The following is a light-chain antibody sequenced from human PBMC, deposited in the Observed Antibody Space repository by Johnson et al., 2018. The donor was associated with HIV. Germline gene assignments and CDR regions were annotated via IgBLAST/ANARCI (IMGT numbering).Light chain of an antibody. V-gene: IGLV1-51*01. CDR3: GTWDSSLSVLYV. J-gene: IGLJ1*01. CDR2: DNN. CDR1: SSNIGNNY. Sequence: QPELTQPPSVSAAPGQKVTISCSGSSSNIGNNYVSWYQQLPGTAPKLLIYDNNKRPSGIPDRFSGSKSGTSATLGITGLQTGDEADYYCGTWDSSLSVLYVFGTGTKVTVL.